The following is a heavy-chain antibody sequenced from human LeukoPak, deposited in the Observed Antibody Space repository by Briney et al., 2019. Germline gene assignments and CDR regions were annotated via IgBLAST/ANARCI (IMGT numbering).Heavy chain of an antibody. CDR2: INSDGSST. CDR3: ARKTSALGGAFDI. V-gene: IGHV3-74*01. Sequence: GGSLRLSCAASGFTFSSYWMNWIRQAPGKGLVWVSRINSDGSSTRYADSVKGRFTISRDNAKNTLFLQMNSLRAEDTAVYFCARKTSALGGAFDIWGQGTTVTVSS. J-gene: IGHJ3*02. CDR1: GFTFSSYW.